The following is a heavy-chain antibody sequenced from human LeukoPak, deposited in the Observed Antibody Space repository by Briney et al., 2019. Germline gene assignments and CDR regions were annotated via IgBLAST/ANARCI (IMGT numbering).Heavy chain of an antibody. J-gene: IGHJ4*02. CDR1: GFTFSSYA. CDR3: AKTLTYFYDSSGDDY. Sequence: GGSLRLSCVASGFTFSSYAMSWVRQAPGKGLEWVSAISGSGGSTYYADSVKGRFTISRDNSKNTLYLQMNSLRAEDTAVYYCAKTLTYFYDSSGDDYWGQGTLVTVSS. CDR2: ISGSGGST. D-gene: IGHD3-22*01. V-gene: IGHV3-23*01.